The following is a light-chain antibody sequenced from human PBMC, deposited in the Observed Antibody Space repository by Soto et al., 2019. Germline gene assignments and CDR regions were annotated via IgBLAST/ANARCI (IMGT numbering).Light chain of an antibody. CDR3: QQYGSSPQT. J-gene: IGKJ1*01. CDR1: QSINNNY. Sequence: EIVLTQSPATLSVSPGERATLSCRASQSINNNYLAWYQQKPGQAPRLLIYGASSRATGIPDRFSGSGSGTDFTLTISRLEPEDFAVYYCQQYGSSPQTFGQGTKVEIK. CDR2: GAS. V-gene: IGKV3-20*01.